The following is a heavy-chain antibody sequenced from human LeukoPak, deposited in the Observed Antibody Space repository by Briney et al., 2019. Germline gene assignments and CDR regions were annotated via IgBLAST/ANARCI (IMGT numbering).Heavy chain of an antibody. CDR3: ARDQADSSGNNWFDP. CDR2: ISSSSSYI. J-gene: IGHJ5*02. Sequence: GGSLRLSCAASGFTFSSYSMNWVRQAPGKGLEWVSSISSSSSYIYYADSVKGRFTISRDNAKNSLYLQMNSLRAEDTAVYYCARDQADSSGNNWFDPWGQGTLVTVSS. D-gene: IGHD6-25*01. V-gene: IGHV3-21*01. CDR1: GFTFSSYS.